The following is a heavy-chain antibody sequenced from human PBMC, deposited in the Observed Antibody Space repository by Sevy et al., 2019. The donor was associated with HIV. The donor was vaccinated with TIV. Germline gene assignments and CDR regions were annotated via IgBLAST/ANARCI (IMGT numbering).Heavy chain of an antibody. CDR1: GDTLSTHA. CDR2: VSYDGSEI. J-gene: IGHJ4*02. CDR3: ARDQLGSIDY. V-gene: IGHV3-30-3*01. Sequence: CLRLSRAVSGDTLSTHAIHSVRHALGKGVECVAIVSYDGSEINYADSVKGRFTISRDNSRNTLYLQMNSLRTEDTALYYCARDQLGSIDYWGQGTLVTVSS. D-gene: IGHD1-1*01.